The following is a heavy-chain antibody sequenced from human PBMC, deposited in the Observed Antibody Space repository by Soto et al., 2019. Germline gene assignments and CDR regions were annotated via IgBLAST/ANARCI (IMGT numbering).Heavy chain of an antibody. V-gene: IGHV1-69*04. J-gene: IGHJ6*02. D-gene: IGHD2-21*01. CDR1: GGTFSSYT. CDR3: ARDLPIDGTGGMDV. CDR2: IIPILGIA. Sequence: SVKVSCKASGGTFSSYTISWVRQAPGQGLEWMGRIIPILGIANYAQKFQGRVTITADKSTSTAYMELSSLRSEDTAVYYCARDLPIDGTGGMDVWGQGTTVAVSS.